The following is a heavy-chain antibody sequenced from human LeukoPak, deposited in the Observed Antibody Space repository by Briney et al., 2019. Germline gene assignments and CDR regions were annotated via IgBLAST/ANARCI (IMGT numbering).Heavy chain of an antibody. V-gene: IGHV4-34*01. CDR1: GGSFSGYY. D-gene: IGHD2-2*01. Sequence: SKTLSLTCAVYGGSFSGYYWSWIRQPPGKGLEWIGEINHSGSTNYNPSLKSRVTISVDTSKNQFSLKLSSVTAADTAVFYCARVSAYCTSTSCHDYWGRGTLVTVSS. CDR3: ARVSAYCTSTSCHDY. CDR2: INHSGST. J-gene: IGHJ4*02.